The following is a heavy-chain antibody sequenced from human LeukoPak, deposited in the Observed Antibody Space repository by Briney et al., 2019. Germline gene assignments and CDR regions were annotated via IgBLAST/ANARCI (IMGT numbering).Heavy chain of an antibody. CDR3: ARAPSEIGGYYPEYFRH. D-gene: IGHD3-22*01. CDR2: MKSDGST. J-gene: IGHJ1*01. CDR1: GFTFSSYW. V-gene: IGHV3-74*01. Sequence: GGSLRLSCAASGFTFSSYWMHWVRQAPGKGLVWVSRMKSDGSTNYADSVKGRFTISRDDAKNTVSLQMNSLRAEDTGVYYCARAPSEIGGYYPEYFRHWGQGTLVTVSS.